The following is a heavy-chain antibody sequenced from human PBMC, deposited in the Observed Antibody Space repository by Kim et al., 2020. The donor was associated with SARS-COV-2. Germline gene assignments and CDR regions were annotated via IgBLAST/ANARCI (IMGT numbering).Heavy chain of an antibody. D-gene: IGHD6-19*01. Sequence: ASVKVSCQASGYTFTSYDINWVRQATGQGLEWMGWLNPNSGNTGYAQKFQGRVTMTRNTSISTAYMELSRLRSEDTPVYYCARTVAPHYGMTVWGQGSTV. J-gene: IGHJ6*02. V-gene: IGHV1-8*01. CDR1: GYTFTSYD. CDR2: LNPNSGNT. CDR3: ARTVAPHYGMTV.